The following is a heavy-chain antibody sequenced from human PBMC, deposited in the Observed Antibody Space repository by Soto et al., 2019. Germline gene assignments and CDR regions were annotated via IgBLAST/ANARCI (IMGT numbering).Heavy chain of an antibody. J-gene: IGHJ6*02. Sequence: PGGSLRLSCAASVFTFSSYWMHWARQAPGKGLVWVSRINSDGSSTSYADSVKGRFTISRDNAKNTLYLQMNSLRAEDTAVYYCAREVVVVPAAISPYYYGMDVWGQGTTVTVSS. D-gene: IGHD2-2*01. V-gene: IGHV3-74*01. CDR2: INSDGSST. CDR1: VFTFSSYW. CDR3: AREVVVVPAAISPYYYGMDV.